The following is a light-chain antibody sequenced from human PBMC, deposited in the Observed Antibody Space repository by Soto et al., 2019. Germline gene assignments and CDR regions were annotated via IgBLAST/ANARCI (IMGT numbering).Light chain of an antibody. CDR2: SAS. J-gene: IGKJ4*01. CDR1: QAMSTY. V-gene: IGKV1-9*01. Sequence: DIQLTQSPSFLSASVGDTVTITCRASQAMSTYLAWYQQKPGKVPKLLIRSASTLQSGVPPRFSGGGSGTEFTLSISTLQPDDSGIYYCQQLNGYQLAFVGGTNVEIK. CDR3: QQLNGYQLA.